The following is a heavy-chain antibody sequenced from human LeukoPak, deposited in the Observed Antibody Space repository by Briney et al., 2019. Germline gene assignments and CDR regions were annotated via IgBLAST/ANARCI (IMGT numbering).Heavy chain of an antibody. CDR1: GGSISSYY. V-gene: IGHV4-59*01. D-gene: IGHD3-10*01. J-gene: IGHJ5*02. CDR2: IYYSGST. Sequence: PSETLSLTCTVSGGSISSYYWSWIRQPPGKGLEWIGYIYYSGSTNYNPSLKSRVTISVDTSKNQFSLKLSSVTAADTAVYYCARDRLGSGSYSWFDPWGQGTLVTVSS. CDR3: ARDRLGSGSYSWFDP.